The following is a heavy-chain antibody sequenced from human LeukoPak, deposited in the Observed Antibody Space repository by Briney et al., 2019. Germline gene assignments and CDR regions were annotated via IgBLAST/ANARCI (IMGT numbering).Heavy chain of an antibody. CDR3: ARDKDESALDY. CDR2: IWYDGSNK. CDR1: GFNFSNYG. Sequence: GGSLRLSCAASGFNFSNYGMHWVRQAPGKGLEWVAVIWYDGSNKYYADSVRGRFTISRDNAKNSLYLQMNSLRAEDTAVYYCARDKDESALDYWGQGTLVTVSS. V-gene: IGHV3-33*01. J-gene: IGHJ4*02.